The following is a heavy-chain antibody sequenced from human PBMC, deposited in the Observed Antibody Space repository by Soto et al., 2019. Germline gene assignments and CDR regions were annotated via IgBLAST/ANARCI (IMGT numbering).Heavy chain of an antibody. CDR1: GFTFSSYA. D-gene: IGHD6-13*01. Sequence: QVQLVESGGGVVQPGRSLRLSCAASGFTFSSYAMHWVRQAPGTGLEWVAVISYDGSNKYYADSVKGRFTISRDNSKNTLYLQMNSLRAEATAVYYCARADHIAAAGTLAYWGQGTLVTVSS. V-gene: IGHV3-30-3*01. CDR2: ISYDGSNK. CDR3: ARADHIAAAGTLAY. J-gene: IGHJ4*02.